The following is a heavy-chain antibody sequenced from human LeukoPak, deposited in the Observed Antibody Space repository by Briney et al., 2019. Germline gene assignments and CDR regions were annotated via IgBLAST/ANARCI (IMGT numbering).Heavy chain of an antibody. CDR1: GYSFTSYW. CDR3: ARIPLYGDYATSYYYYGMDV. J-gene: IGHJ6*02. D-gene: IGHD4-17*01. CDR2: IYPGDSDT. Sequence: GESLKISCKGFGYSFTSYWLGWVRQMPGKGLEWMGIIYPGDSDTRYSPSFQGQVTISADKSISTAYLQWSSLKASDTAMYYCARIPLYGDYATSYYYYGMDVWAKGPRSPSP. V-gene: IGHV5-51*01.